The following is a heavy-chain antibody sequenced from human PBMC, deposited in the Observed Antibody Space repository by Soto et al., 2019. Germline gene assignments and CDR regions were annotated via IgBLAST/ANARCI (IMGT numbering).Heavy chain of an antibody. CDR3: ARDGRYCSGGSCYSGDYYYYMDV. Sequence: PSETLSLTCAVYGGSFSGYYWSWIRQPPGKGLEWIGEINHSGSTNYNPSLKSRVTISVDTSKNQFSLKLSSVTAADTAVYYCARDGRYCSGGSCYSGDYYYYMDVWGKGTTVTVSS. CDR2: INHSGST. D-gene: IGHD2-15*01. V-gene: IGHV4-34*01. J-gene: IGHJ6*03. CDR1: GGSFSGYY.